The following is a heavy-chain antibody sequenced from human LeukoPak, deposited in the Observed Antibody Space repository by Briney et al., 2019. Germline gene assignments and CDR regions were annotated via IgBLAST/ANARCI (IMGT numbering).Heavy chain of an antibody. Sequence: SETLSLTCTVSGGSISSYYWSWIRQPPGKGLEWIGYIYYSGSTNYNPPLKSRVTISVDTSKNQFSLKLSSVTAADTAVYYCARHMRERYYFDYWGQGTLVTVSS. CDR1: GGSISSYY. J-gene: IGHJ4*02. CDR3: ARHMRERYYFDY. V-gene: IGHV4-59*08. CDR2: IYYSGST. D-gene: IGHD3-16*01.